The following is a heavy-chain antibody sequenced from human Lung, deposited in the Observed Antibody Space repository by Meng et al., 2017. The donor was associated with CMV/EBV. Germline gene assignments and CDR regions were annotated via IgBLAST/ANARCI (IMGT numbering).Heavy chain of an antibody. CDR2: VVYSGTT. Sequence: QLRLRGAGPGLGRPSGTPSLTCTVPGGSISSSSYYWAWTRQPPGEGLGWIWSVVYSGTTYYTSSLKSRVSISVETSKNQFSLKLSSVTAADTAVYYCARHHHSPTFDYWGQGTLVTVSS. CDR3: ARHHHSPTFDY. V-gene: IGHV4-39*01. D-gene: IGHD1-14*01. CDR1: GGSISSSSYY. J-gene: IGHJ4*02.